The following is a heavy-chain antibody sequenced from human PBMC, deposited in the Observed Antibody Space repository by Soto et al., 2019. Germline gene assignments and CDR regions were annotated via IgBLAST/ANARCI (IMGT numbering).Heavy chain of an antibody. CDR1: GGSISSYY. CDR3: ARHDNPAMSADY. D-gene: IGHD5-18*01. CDR2: IYYSGST. Sequence: QVQLQESGPGLVKPSETLSLTCTVSGGSISSYYWSWIRQPPGKGLEWIGYIYYSGSTNYNPSLKSRATKSAATSKTPFPLKLSSVTAADTAVYSCARHDNPAMSADYWGQGTLVTVSS. V-gene: IGHV4-59*08. J-gene: IGHJ4*02.